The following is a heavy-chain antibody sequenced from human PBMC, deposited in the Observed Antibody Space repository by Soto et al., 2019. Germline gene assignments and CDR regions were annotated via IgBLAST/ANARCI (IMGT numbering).Heavy chain of an antibody. J-gene: IGHJ4*02. CDR1: GFRFSTYW. Sequence: EVQLVESGGGLVQPGGSLRLSCAASGFRFSTYWMTWVRQAPGTGLEGVANIKEDGSAKNYVDSVKGRFTISRDNAQTALYLQRGSLRAEDAAVYCGAARAWLEGWGQGTLVTVSS. V-gene: IGHV3-7*01. CDR2: IKEDGSAK. CDR3: AARAWLEG. D-gene: IGHD6-19*01.